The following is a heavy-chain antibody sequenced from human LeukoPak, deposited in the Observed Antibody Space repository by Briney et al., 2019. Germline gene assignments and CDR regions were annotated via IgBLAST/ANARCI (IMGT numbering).Heavy chain of an antibody. CDR1: GFTFGDYA. CDR2: IRNKAHGGTT. D-gene: IGHD2/OR15-2a*01. V-gene: IGHV3-49*03. Sequence: GGSLRLSCTASGFTFGDYAMYWLREAPGKGLEWVSLIRNKAHGGTTEYAASVKGTFSISRDDSKSIAYLQMNSLKTEDTGVYYCTRDLLSNSGEHNWFDPWGQGTLVTVSS. CDR3: TRDLLSNSGEHNWFDP. J-gene: IGHJ5*02.